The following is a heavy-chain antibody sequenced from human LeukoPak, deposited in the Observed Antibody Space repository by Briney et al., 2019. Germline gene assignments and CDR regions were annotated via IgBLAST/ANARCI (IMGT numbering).Heavy chain of an antibody. CDR1: GGSISSANHF. J-gene: IGHJ3*01. Sequence: SETLSLTCTVSGGSISSANHFWSWVRQSPGEGLEWIGYIHYDGRAHYNPSLKSRVSMSLDMSKNQFSLSLSSVTAADTAIYYCAREVITPGDSDGFDLWGQGTMVSVPS. CDR3: AREVITPGDSDGFDL. CDR2: IHYDGRA. V-gene: IGHV4-30-4*08. D-gene: IGHD2-2*01.